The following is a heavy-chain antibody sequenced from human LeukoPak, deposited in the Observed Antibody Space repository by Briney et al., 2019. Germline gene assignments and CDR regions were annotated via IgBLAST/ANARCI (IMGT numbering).Heavy chain of an antibody. Sequence: SETLSLTCTVSGYSISSGYYWGWIRQPPGKGLEWIGSIYHSGSTYYNPSLKSRVTLSVDTSKNQFSLKLSSVTVADTAVYYCARVRYYDSSGYYEVPNWFDPWGQGTLVTVSS. V-gene: IGHV4-38-2*02. CDR3: ARVRYYDSSGYYEVPNWFDP. CDR1: GYSISSGYY. CDR2: IYHSGST. J-gene: IGHJ5*02. D-gene: IGHD3-22*01.